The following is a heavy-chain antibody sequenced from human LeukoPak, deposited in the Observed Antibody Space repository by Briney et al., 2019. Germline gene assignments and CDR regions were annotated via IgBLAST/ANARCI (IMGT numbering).Heavy chain of an antibody. D-gene: IGHD3-22*01. CDR2: IKQEGREK. CDR1: VFTFSSYL. Sequence: GWSLRLSCAASVFTFSSYLMSGVRQAPWKGLEGVGYIKQEGREKYYVDCLSGGLTISRDNAKNSLYLQLNSLRAEGTAVYSCARGYDRSGWLLWRQGTMVPVFS. V-gene: IGHV3-7*04. J-gene: IGHJ3*01. CDR3: ARGYDRSGWLL.